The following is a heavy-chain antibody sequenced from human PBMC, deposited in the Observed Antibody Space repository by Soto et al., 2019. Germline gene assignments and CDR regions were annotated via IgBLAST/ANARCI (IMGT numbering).Heavy chain of an antibody. D-gene: IGHD3-10*01. CDR1: GGSITNYY. J-gene: IGHJ6*02. Sequence: QVQLQESGPGLVKPSETLSLTCTVSGGSITNYYCSWFRQPPGKGLEWIGYIQYNGYSAYNLSLKRRVTMSLDTSKTQFSLMLESVTATDTAVYYCARHGFVSLHGLVAVWGQGTTVIVSS. CDR3: ARHGFVSLHGLVAV. CDR2: IQYNGYS. V-gene: IGHV4-59*08.